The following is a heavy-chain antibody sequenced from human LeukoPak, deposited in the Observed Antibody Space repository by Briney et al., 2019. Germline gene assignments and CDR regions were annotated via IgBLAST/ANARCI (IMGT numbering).Heavy chain of an antibody. V-gene: IGHV3-53*01. CDR2: IYSSGDT. CDR1: GFTVSSNF. J-gene: IGHJ5*02. Sequence: PGGSLRLSCAASGFTVSSNFMSWVRQAPGKGLEWVSVIYSSGDTYYADSVKGRFTISRDNSKNTLYLQMNSLRAEDTAVYYCAKDIVVVVAANWFDPWGQGTLVTVSS. CDR3: AKDIVVVVAANWFDP. D-gene: IGHD2-15*01.